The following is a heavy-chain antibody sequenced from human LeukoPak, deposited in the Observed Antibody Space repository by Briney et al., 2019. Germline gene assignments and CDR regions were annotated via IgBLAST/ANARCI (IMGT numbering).Heavy chain of an antibody. V-gene: IGHV4-34*01. Sequence: SETLSLTCAVYGGSFSGYYWSWIRQPPGKGLEWIGEINHSGSTNYNPSLKSRVTISVDTSKNQFSLKLSSVTAADTAVHYCARGSLGDAFDIWGQGTMVTVSS. CDR2: INHSGST. J-gene: IGHJ3*02. CDR1: GGSFSGYY. CDR3: ARGSLGDAFDI.